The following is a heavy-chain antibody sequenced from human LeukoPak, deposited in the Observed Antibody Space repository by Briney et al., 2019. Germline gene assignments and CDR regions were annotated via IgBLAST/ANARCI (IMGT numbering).Heavy chain of an antibody. V-gene: IGHV3-33*01. CDR2: IWYDGSNK. CDR1: GFTFSNYG. CDR3: ARAGYGDPHFDF. D-gene: IGHD4-17*01. J-gene: IGHJ4*02. Sequence: GGSLTLSSAASGFTFSNYGMHWVRQAPGKGLEWVAAIWYDGSNKYYGDSVKGRFTISRDNSKNTLYLQMNSLRAEDTAAYYCARAGYGDPHFDFWGQGALVTVSS.